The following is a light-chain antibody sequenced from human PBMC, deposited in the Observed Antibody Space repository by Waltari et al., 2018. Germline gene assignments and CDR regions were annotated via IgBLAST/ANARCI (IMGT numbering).Light chain of an antibody. Sequence: EIELTQSPGALFLSPGKRATLSCRASQSLSSAQLTWYKQRPGQPPRLVIHGASNRASGIPERFSGSGSGTVFTLTISRLEPEDFAVYYCQHYGDSVTFGGGTKVEIK. V-gene: IGKV3-20*01. CDR1: QSLSSAQ. CDR2: GAS. CDR3: QHYGDSVT. J-gene: IGKJ4*01.